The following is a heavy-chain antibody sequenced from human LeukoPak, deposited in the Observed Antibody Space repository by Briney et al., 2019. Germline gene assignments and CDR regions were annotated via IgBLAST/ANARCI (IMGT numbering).Heavy chain of an antibody. CDR1: GGSFSGYY. V-gene: IGHV4-34*01. CDR2: INHSGST. J-gene: IGHJ6*02. Sequence: SETLSLTCAVYGGSFSGYYWSWIRQPPGKGLEWIGEINHSGSTNYNPSLKSRVTISVDTSKNQFSLKLSSVTAADTAVYYCGGIVVPAAIHYYYYGMDVWGQGTTVTVSS. D-gene: IGHD2-2*02. CDR3: GGIVVPAAIHYYYYGMDV.